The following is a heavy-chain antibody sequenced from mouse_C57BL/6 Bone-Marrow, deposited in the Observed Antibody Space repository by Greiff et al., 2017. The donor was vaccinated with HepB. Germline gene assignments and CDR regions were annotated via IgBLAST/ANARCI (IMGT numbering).Heavy chain of an antibody. CDR2: IRLKSDNYAT. D-gene: IGHD1-1*01. V-gene: IGHV6-3*01. CDR3: TYYGSSPFAY. J-gene: IGHJ3*01. CDR1: GFTFSNYW. Sequence: DVMLVESGGGLVQPGGSMKLSCVASGFTFSNYWMNWVRQSPEKGLEWVAQIRLKSDNYATHYAESVKGRFTISRDDSKSSVYLQMNNLRAEDTGIYYCTYYGSSPFAYWGQGTLVTVSA.